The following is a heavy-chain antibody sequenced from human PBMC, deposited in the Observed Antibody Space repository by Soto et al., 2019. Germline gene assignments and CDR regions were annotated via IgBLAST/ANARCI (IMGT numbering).Heavy chain of an antibody. CDR1: GFTFSSCT. CDR3: SCCSGGACHQNYCMDV. Sequence: EVHLVESGGGLVKPGGSLRLSCAVSGFTFSSCTMNWVRQAPGKGLEWVSSISPSTSHIYYADSVKGRFTIARDNAKNSLFLQMNSLRAEDTAVYYCSCCSGGACHQNYCMDVWGQGTTVTVSS. V-gene: IGHV3-21*01. CDR2: ISPSTSHI. J-gene: IGHJ6*02. D-gene: IGHD2-15*01.